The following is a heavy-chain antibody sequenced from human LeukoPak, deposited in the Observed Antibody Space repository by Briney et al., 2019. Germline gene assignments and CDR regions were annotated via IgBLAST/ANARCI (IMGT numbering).Heavy chain of an antibody. CDR1: SGSISSYY. CDR3: ASVPITMVREGYGMDV. J-gene: IGHJ6*02. CDR2: IYYSGST. Sequence: SETLSLTCTVSSGSISSYYWSWIRQPPGKGLEWIGYIYYSGSTNYNPSLKSRVTISVDTSKNQFSLKLSSVTAADTAVYYCASVPITMVREGYGMDVWGQGTTVTVSS. V-gene: IGHV4-59*01. D-gene: IGHD3-10*01.